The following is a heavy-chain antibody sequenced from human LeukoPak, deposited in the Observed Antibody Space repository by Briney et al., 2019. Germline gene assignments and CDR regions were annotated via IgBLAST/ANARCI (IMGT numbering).Heavy chain of an antibody. CDR1: GYSFISYV. Sequence: EASVKVSCKASGYSFISYVMHWVRQAPGQRLEWMGWINTGNGNTKYSQEFQGRVTITRNTSISTAYMELSSLRSEDTAVYYCARARRLWLGSKKTQYYFDYWGQGTLVTVSS. CDR2: INTGNGNT. D-gene: IGHD3-10*01. CDR3: ARARRLWLGSKKTQYYFDY. V-gene: IGHV1-3*03. J-gene: IGHJ4*02.